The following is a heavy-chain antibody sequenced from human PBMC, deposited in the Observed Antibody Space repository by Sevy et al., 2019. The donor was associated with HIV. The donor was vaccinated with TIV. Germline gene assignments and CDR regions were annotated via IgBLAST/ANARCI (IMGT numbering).Heavy chain of an antibody. CDR3: ASANLPATLDY. D-gene: IGHD2-2*01. V-gene: IGHV3-30-3*01. CDR2: ISYDGSNK. Sequence: GGSLRLSCAASGFTFSSYVMHWVRQAPGKGLEWVAVISYDGSNKYYADSVKGRFTISRDNSKNTLYLQMNSLRAEDTAVYYCASANLPATLDYWGQGTLVTVSS. J-gene: IGHJ4*02. CDR1: GFTFSSYV.